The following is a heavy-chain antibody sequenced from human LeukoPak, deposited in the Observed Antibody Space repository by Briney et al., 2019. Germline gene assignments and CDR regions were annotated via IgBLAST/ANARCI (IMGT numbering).Heavy chain of an antibody. D-gene: IGHD2-15*01. Sequence: ATVKVSCKASGYTFTSYGISWVRQAPGQRLEWMGWINAGNGNTKYSQKFQGRVTITRDTSASTAYMELSSLRSEDTAVYYCARVYYCSGGSCYLGAFDIWGQGTMVTVSS. J-gene: IGHJ3*02. CDR1: GYTFTSYG. CDR3: ARVYYCSGGSCYLGAFDI. CDR2: INAGNGNT. V-gene: IGHV1-3*01.